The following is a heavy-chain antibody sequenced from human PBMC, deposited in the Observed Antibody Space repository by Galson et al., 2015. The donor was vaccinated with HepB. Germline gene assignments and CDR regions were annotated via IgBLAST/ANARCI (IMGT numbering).Heavy chain of an antibody. CDR2: MNPNSGNT. CDR1: GYTFTSYD. J-gene: IGHJ6*02. V-gene: IGHV1-8*01. CDR3: LSSDRYCSGGSCLGYYYYGMDV. D-gene: IGHD2-15*01. Sequence: SVKVSCKASGYTFTSYDINWVRQATGQGLEWMGWMNPNSGNTGYAQKFQGRVTMTRNTSISAAYMELSSLRSEDTAVYYCLSSDRYCSGGSCLGYYYYGMDVWGQGTTVTVSS.